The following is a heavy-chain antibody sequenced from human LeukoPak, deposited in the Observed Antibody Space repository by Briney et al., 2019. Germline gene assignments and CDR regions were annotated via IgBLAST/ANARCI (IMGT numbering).Heavy chain of an antibody. J-gene: IGHJ4*02. D-gene: IGHD3-22*01. CDR3: ARRGYYDTSGYLLDD. Sequence: GGSLRLSCAASGFTFSSYEMNWVRQAPGRGLEWVSYISSSGSSIYYVDSVKGRFIISRDNAKNSLFLQMNSLRAEDTAVYYCARRGYYDTSGYLLDDWGQGTLVTVSS. CDR2: ISSSGSSI. V-gene: IGHV3-48*03. CDR1: GFTFSSYE.